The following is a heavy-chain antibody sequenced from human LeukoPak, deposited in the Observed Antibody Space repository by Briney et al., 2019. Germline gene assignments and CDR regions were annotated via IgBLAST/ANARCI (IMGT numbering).Heavy chain of an antibody. V-gene: IGHV3-48*01. Sequence: TVGSLRLSCAASAFTFSDYSMNWVRQAPGKGLEWISYISGRSSTIYYADSVRGRFTISRDNAKNSMYLQMNSLRAEDTAVYYCARDRLTSGSYFFDYWGQGSLLTVSS. CDR2: ISGRSSTI. D-gene: IGHD1-26*01. J-gene: IGHJ4*02. CDR1: AFTFSDYS. CDR3: ARDRLTSGSYFFDY.